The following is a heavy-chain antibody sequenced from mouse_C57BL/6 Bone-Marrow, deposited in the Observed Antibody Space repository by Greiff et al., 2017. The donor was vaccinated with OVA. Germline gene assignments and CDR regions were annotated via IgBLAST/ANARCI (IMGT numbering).Heavy chain of an antibody. D-gene: IGHD2-5*01. V-gene: IGHV1-59*01. CDR3: ARSYSNYGSWFAY. Sequence: QVQLQQPGAELVRPGTSVKLSCKASGYTFTSYWMHWVKQRPGQGLEWIGVIDPSDSYTNYNQKFKGKATLTVDTSSSTAYMPLSSLTSEDSAVYYCARSYSNYGSWFAYWGQGTLVTVSA. CDR2: IDPSDSYT. CDR1: GYTFTSYW. J-gene: IGHJ3*01.